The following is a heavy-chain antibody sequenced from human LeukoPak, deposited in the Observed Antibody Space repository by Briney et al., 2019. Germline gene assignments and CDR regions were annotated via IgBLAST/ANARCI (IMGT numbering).Heavy chain of an antibody. V-gene: IGHV1-2*02. CDR2: INPNSGGT. CDR3: ARGASGVYTVTTSWFDP. CDR1: GYTFTGYY. J-gene: IGHJ5*02. D-gene: IGHD4-17*01. Sequence: GASVKVSCKASGYTFTGYYVHWVRQAPGQGLEWMGWINPNSGGTNYPQRFQGRVTMTRDTSISTAYMELSRLRSDDTAVYYCARGASGVYTVTTSWFDPWGQGTLITVSS.